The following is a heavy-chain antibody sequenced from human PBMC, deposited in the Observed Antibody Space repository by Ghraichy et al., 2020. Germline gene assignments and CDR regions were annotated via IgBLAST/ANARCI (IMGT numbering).Heavy chain of an antibody. CDR2: IYPGDSDT. J-gene: IGHJ4*02. V-gene: IGHV5-51*01. Sequence: GESLNISCKGSGYSFTSYWIGWVRQMPGKGLEWMGIIYPGDSDTRYSPSFQGQVTISADKSISTAYLQWGSLKASDTAMYYCARPQDFWSGYYIFWGQGTLVTVSS. CDR3: ARPQDFWSGYYIF. CDR1: GYSFTSYW. D-gene: IGHD3-3*01.